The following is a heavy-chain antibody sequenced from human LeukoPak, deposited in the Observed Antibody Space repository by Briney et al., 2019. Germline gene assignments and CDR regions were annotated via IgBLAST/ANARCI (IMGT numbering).Heavy chain of an antibody. CDR1: GFTFSSYS. CDR3: ALDSSGYYYFDY. J-gene: IGHJ4*02. V-gene: IGHV3-21*01. Sequence: PGGSLRLSCAASGFTFSSYSMNWVRQAPGKGLEWVSSISSSSSYIYYADSVKGRFTISRDNAKNSLYLQMNSLRAEDTAVYYCALDSSGYYYFDYWGQGTLVTVSS. CDR2: ISSSSSYI. D-gene: IGHD3-22*01.